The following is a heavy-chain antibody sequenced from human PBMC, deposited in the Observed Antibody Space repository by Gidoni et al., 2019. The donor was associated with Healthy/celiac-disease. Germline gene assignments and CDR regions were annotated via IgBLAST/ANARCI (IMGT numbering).Heavy chain of an antibody. V-gene: IGHV4-31*03. CDR3: ARGDIVATIGGCAFDY. CDR2: IYYSGST. Sequence: QVQLQESGPGLVKPSQTLSLTCTVSGGSISSGGYYWSWIRQHPGKGLEWIGYIYYSGSTYYNPSLKSRVTISVDTSKNQFSLKLSSVTAADTAVYYCARGDIVATIGGCAFDYWGQGTLVTVSS. J-gene: IGHJ4*02. CDR1: GGSISSGGYY. D-gene: IGHD5-12*01.